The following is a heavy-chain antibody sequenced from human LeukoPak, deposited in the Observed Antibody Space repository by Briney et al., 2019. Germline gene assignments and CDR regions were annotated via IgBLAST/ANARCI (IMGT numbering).Heavy chain of an antibody. Sequence: GASVKVSCKASGYTFTSYGISWVRQAPGQGLEWMGWISAYNGNTNYAQKLQGRVTMTTDTSTSTAYMELRSLRSDDTAVYYCARDRWQLAEPSFTRYYYYMDVWGKGTTVTISS. D-gene: IGHD6-13*01. CDR1: GYTFTSYG. V-gene: IGHV1-18*01. J-gene: IGHJ6*03. CDR2: ISAYNGNT. CDR3: ARDRWQLAEPSFTRYYYYMDV.